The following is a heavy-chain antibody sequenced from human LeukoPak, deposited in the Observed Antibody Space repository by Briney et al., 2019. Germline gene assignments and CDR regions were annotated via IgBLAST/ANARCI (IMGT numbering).Heavy chain of an antibody. Sequence: GGSLRLSCVASGFTFNNYNMNWVRQAPGKGLEWVSYISSSSTTIYYADSVKGRFTISRDNAKNSLYLQMNSLRAEDTAVYYCARGGDYWGQGTLVTVSS. CDR3: ARGGDY. CDR1: GFTFNNYN. J-gene: IGHJ4*02. D-gene: IGHD3-16*01. CDR2: ISSSSTTI. V-gene: IGHV3-48*01.